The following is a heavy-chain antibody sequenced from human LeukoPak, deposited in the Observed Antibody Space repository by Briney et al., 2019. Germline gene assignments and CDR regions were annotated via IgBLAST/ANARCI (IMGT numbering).Heavy chain of an antibody. CDR2: ISGSGGST. CDR1: GFTFSSYA. V-gene: IGHV3-23*01. J-gene: IGHJ4*02. Sequence: PGGSLRLSCAASGFTFSSYAMSWVRQAPGKGLEWASAISGSGGSTYYADSVKGRFTISRDNSKNTLYLQMNSLRAEDTAVYYCAKDPPYLVDTAMVDLDYWGQGTLVTVSS. D-gene: IGHD5-18*01. CDR3: AKDPPYLVDTAMVDLDY.